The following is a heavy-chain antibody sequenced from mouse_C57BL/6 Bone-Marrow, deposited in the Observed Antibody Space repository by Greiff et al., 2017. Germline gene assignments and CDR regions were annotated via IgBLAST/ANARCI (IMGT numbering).Heavy chain of an antibody. CDR2: INPSNGGT. V-gene: IGHV1-53*01. D-gene: IGHD2-4*01. CDR1: GYTFTSYW. CDR3: ARCRICYDYDGYAMDY. Sequence: QVQLQQPGTELVKPGASVKLSCKASGYTFTSYWMHWVKQRPGQGLEWIGNINPSNGGTNYNEKFKSKATLTVDKSSSTAYMQLSSLTSEDSAVYYCARCRICYDYDGYAMDYWGQGTSVTVSS. J-gene: IGHJ4*01.